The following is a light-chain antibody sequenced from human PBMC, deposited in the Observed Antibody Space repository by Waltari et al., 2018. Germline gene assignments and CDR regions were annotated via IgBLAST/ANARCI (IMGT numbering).Light chain of an antibody. J-gene: IGLJ3*02. CDR2: SNN. CDR1: SNNVGNQG. Sequence: QAGLTQPPSVSKGLRQTATLTCTVNSNNVGNQGAAWLQRHQGHPPKLLSYSNNNRPSGISERLSASRSGNTASLTITGLQPEDEADYYCSAWDSSLSAWVFGGGTKLTVL. CDR3: SAWDSSLSAWV. V-gene: IGLV10-54*01.